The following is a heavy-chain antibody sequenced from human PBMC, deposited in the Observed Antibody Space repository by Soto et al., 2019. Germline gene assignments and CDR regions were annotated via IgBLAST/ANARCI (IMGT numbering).Heavy chain of an antibody. V-gene: IGHV2-5*02. Sequence: QITLKESGPTLVKPTQTLTLTCTFSGFSLSTSGVGVDWIRQPPGKALEWLALIYWDDDKRYSPSLKSRLTITKDTSKNQVVLTMTNMDPVDTATYYCAHRRSGSPVVNYGMDLWGQGTTFTVSS. CDR2: IYWDDDK. J-gene: IGHJ6*02. CDR3: AHRRSGSPVVNYGMDL. CDR1: GFSLSTSGVG. D-gene: IGHD6-25*01.